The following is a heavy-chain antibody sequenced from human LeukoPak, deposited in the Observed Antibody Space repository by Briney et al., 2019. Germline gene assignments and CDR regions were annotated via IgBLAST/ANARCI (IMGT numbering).Heavy chain of an antibody. Sequence: KPSETLSLTCAVYGGSFSGYYWSWIRQPPGKGLEWIGEINHSGSTNYNPSLKSRVTISVDTSKNQFSLKLSSVTAADTAVYYCARGCIAAAGPPRSSGYFYWGQGTLVTVSS. CDR3: ARGCIAAAGPPRSSGYFY. J-gene: IGHJ4*02. CDR1: GGSFSGYY. CDR2: INHSGST. D-gene: IGHD6-13*01. V-gene: IGHV4-34*01.